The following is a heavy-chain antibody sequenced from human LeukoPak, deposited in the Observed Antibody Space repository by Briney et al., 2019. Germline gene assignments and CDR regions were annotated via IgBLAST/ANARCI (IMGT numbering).Heavy chain of an antibody. CDR3: ASFPPYMVRTDAFDI. V-gene: IGHV3-48*03. Sequence: GGSLRLSCAASGFTFRSYEMNWVRQAPGKGLEWVSYIDSGRGSSTNYADSVKGRFTISRDNAKNSLYLQMNSLGAEDTAVYYCASFPPYMVRTDAFDIWGQGTMVTVSS. J-gene: IGHJ3*02. CDR2: IDSGRGSST. CDR1: GFTFRSYE. D-gene: IGHD3-10*01.